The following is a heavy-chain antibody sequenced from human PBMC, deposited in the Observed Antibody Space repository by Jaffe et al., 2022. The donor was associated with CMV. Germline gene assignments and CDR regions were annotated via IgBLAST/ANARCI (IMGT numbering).Heavy chain of an antibody. J-gene: IGHJ6*02. V-gene: IGHV3-7*01. CDR1: GFTFSSYW. CDR2: IKQDGSEK. D-gene: IGHD2-2*01. Sequence: EVQLVESGGGLVQPGGSLRLSCAASGFTFSSYWMSWVRQAPGKGLEWVANIKQDGSEKYYVDSVKGRFTISRDNAKNSLYLQMNSLRAEDTAVYYCARVDHEYQLLHSYYYYGMDVWGQGTTVTVSS. CDR3: ARVDHEYQLLHSYYYYGMDV.